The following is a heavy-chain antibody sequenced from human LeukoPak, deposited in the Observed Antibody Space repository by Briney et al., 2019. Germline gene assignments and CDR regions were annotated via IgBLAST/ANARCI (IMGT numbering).Heavy chain of an antibody. CDR1: GYSFTSYW. CDR3: ARQSSYYGSGSYSPLDY. Sequence: GESLKISCRGSGYSFTSYWIGWVRQMPGKGLEWKGIIYPGDSDTRYSPSFQGQVTISADKSISTAYLQWSSLKASDTAMYYCARQSSYYGSGSYSPLDYWGQGTLVTVSS. D-gene: IGHD3-10*01. V-gene: IGHV5-51*01. J-gene: IGHJ4*02. CDR2: IYPGDSDT.